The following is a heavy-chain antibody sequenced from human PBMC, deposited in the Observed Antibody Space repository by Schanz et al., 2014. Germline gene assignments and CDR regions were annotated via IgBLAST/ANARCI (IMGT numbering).Heavy chain of an antibody. Sequence: QVQLVQSGAEVKKPGSSVKVSCKASGGTFSSFGINWVRQAPGQGLEWMGRIIPSLGLAKYEQKFQDKVTITADESTFADYLDVRGLIAECTPVYYGARGQSPYTNSADVGYFDAWGLGTLVTVSS. D-gene: IGHD6-6*01. CDR3: ARGQSPYTNSADVGYFDA. J-gene: IGHJ4*02. V-gene: IGHV1-69*04. CDR2: IIPSLGLA. CDR1: GGTFSSFG.